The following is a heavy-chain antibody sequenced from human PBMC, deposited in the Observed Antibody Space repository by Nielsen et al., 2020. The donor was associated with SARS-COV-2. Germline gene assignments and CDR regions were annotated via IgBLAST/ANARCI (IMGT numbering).Heavy chain of an antibody. CDR3: TTRRWLRSGVDY. V-gene: IGHV3-49*04. CDR1: GFTFGDYT. CDR2: IRSNAYDGTT. J-gene: IGHJ4*02. Sequence: LRLSCAASGFTFGDYTVSWVRQAPGKGLEWVGFIRSNAYDGTTEYAASVKGRFTISRDDSRTIAYLQLNSLKTEDTAVYFCTTRRWLRSGVDYWGQGTLVTVSS. D-gene: IGHD3-16*01.